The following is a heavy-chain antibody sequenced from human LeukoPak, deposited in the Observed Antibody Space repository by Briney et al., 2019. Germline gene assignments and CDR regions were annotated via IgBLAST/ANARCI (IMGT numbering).Heavy chain of an antibody. CDR1: GFTFSSYS. CDR3: ARDGDYEYFQH. J-gene: IGHJ1*01. CDR2: ISSSSSYI. V-gene: IGHV3-21*01. Sequence: GGSLRLSCAASGFTFSSYSMNWVRQAPGKGLEWVSSISSSSSYIYYADSVKGRFTISKDNAKNSLYLQMNSLRAEDSAVYYCARDGDYEYFQHWGQGTLVTVSS. D-gene: IGHD4-17*01.